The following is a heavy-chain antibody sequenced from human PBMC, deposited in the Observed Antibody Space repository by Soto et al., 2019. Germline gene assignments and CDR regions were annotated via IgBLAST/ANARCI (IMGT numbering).Heavy chain of an antibody. CDR1: GGSFSGYY. D-gene: IGHD3-3*01. V-gene: IGHV4-34*01. CDR2: INHSGST. CDR3: ARGPRGRITIFGVALDYYYYGMDV. J-gene: IGHJ6*02. Sequence: SETLSLTCAVYGGSFSGYYWSWIRQPPGKGLEWIGVINHSGSTNYNPSLKSRVTISVDTSKNQFSLKLSSVIAADTAVYYCARGPRGRITIFGVALDYYYYGMDVWGQGTTVTVSS.